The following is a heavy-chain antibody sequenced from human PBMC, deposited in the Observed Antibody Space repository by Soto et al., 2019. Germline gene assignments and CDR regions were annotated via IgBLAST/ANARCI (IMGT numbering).Heavy chain of an antibody. Sequence: VESLKISCAGSGYSFRNYWIGWVRHVPGTGLEWLGIISPGESDTIYNPSFQGPVIISADTSINTAYLQWNSLKAADTAIYYCARHETTDYESGAHCYGDYWGQGTLFTVYS. V-gene: IGHV5-51*01. CDR2: ISPGESDT. CDR3: ARHETTDYESGAHCYGDY. J-gene: IGHJ4*02. CDR1: GYSFRNYW. D-gene: IGHD3-22*01.